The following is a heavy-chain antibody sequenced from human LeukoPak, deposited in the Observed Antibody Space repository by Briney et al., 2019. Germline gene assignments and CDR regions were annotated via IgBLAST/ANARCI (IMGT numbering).Heavy chain of an antibody. V-gene: IGHV3-53*01. Sequence: GGSLRLSCAASGFTFSSYWMHWVRQVPGKGLEWVSVIYSGGSTYYADSVKGRFTISRDNSKNTLYLQMNSLRAEDTAVYYCARVGPYCSSTSCYDYWGQGTLVTVSS. D-gene: IGHD2-2*01. CDR1: GFTFSSYW. CDR3: ARVGPYCSSTSCYDY. J-gene: IGHJ4*02. CDR2: IYSGGST.